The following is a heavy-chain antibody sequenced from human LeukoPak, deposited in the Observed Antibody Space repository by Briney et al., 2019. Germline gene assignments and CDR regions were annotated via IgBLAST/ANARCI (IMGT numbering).Heavy chain of an antibody. CDR2: ISGSGGST. CDR3: AGAERDSSGYYPRGFAY. D-gene: IGHD3-22*01. J-gene: IGHJ4*02. Sequence: PGGSLRLSCAASGFTFSSYSMNWVRQAPGKGLEWVSAISGSGGSTYYADSVKGRFTISRDNSKNTLYLQMNSLRAEDTAVYYCAGAERDSSGYYPRGFAYWGQGTLVTVSS. V-gene: IGHV3-23*01. CDR1: GFTFSSYS.